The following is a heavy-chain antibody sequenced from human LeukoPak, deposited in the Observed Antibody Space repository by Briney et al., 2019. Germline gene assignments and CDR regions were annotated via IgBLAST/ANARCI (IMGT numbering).Heavy chain of an antibody. D-gene: IGHD2-2*01. V-gene: IGHV3-30*02. CDR3: AKDLQRFVVVPAAIGY. CDR1: GFTFSSYG. Sequence: GGSLRLSCAASGFTFSSYGMHWVRQAPGKGLEWVAFIRYDGSNKYYADSVKGRFTISRDNSKNTLYLQMNSLRAEDTAVYYCAKDLQRFVVVPAAIGYWGQGTLVTVSS. J-gene: IGHJ4*02. CDR2: IRYDGSNK.